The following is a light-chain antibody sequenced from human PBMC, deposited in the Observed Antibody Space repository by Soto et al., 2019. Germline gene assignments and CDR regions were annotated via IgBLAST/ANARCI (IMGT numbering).Light chain of an antibody. CDR3: CSYTRSGTLI. Sequence: QSALTQPASVSGSPGQSITISCVGTSGEIGDYNYVSWYQQHPGKVPKVIIYEVSNRPSGVSYRFSGTKSGNTASLTVSGLQAEDEADYYCCSYTRSGTLIFGTGTKLTVL. J-gene: IGLJ1*01. V-gene: IGLV2-14*01. CDR2: EVS. CDR1: SGEIGDYNY.